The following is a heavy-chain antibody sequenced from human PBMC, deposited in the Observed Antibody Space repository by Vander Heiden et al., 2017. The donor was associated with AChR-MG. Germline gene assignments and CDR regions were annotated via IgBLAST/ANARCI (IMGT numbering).Heavy chain of an antibody. Sequence: EVQLVESGGGLVQPGRSLRLSCTASGFTFGDYAMGWVRQAPGKGLEWVGFIRSKAYGGTTEYAASVKGRFTISRDDSKSIAYLQMNSLKTEDTAVYYCTRKVGDYSVEELGYMDVWGKGTTVTVSS. CDR3: TRKVGDYSVEELGYMDV. J-gene: IGHJ6*03. V-gene: IGHV3-49*04. CDR2: IRSKAYGGTT. D-gene: IGHD4-4*01. CDR1: GFTFGDYA.